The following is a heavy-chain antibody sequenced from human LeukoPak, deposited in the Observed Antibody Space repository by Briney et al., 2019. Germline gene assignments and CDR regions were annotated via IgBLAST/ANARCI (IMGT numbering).Heavy chain of an antibody. CDR3: ARDRYVVVVAATPGPVDY. Sequence: ASVKVSCKASGYTFTSYGISWVRQAPGQGLEWMGWISAYNGNTSYAQKLQGRVTMTTDTSTSTAYMELRSLRSDDTAVYYCARDRYVVVVAATPGPVDYWGQGTLVTVSS. D-gene: IGHD2-15*01. CDR1: GYTFTSYG. J-gene: IGHJ4*02. CDR2: ISAYNGNT. V-gene: IGHV1-18*01.